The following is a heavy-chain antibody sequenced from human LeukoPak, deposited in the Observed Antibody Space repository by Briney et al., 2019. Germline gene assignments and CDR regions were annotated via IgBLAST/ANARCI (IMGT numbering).Heavy chain of an antibody. CDR1: GGSFSGYY. J-gene: IGHJ4*02. D-gene: IGHD3-16*02. CDR3: ASTRYDDYVWGSYRHEAFDY. Sequence: SETLSLTCAVYGGSFSGYYWSWIRQPPGKGLEWIGEINHSGSTNYNPSLKSRVAISVDTSKNQFSLKLSSVTAADTAVYYCASTRYDDYVWGSYRHEAFDYWGQGTLVTVSS. V-gene: IGHV4-34*01. CDR2: INHSGST.